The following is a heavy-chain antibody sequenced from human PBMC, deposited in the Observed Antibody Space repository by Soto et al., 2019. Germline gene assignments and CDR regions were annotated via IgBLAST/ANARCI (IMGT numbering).Heavy chain of an antibody. D-gene: IGHD3-3*01. CDR3: ATYLNYDFWSGYYDAFDI. J-gene: IGHJ3*02. CDR1: GFTFSSYA. CDR2: ISGSGGST. Sequence: EVQLLESGGGLVQPGGSLRLSCAASGFTFSSYAMSWVRQAPGKGLEWVSAISGSGGSTYYADSVKGRFTISRDNSKNTLYLQMHSLRAEDTAVYYCATYLNYDFWSGYYDAFDIWGQGTMVTVSS. V-gene: IGHV3-23*01.